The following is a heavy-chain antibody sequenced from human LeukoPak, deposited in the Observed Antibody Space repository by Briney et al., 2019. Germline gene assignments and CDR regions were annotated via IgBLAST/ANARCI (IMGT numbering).Heavy chain of an antibody. J-gene: IGHJ4*02. Sequence: ASVKVSCKASGYTFTSYGISWVRQAPGQGLEWMGWISAYNGNTNYAQKLQGRVTMTTDTSTSTAYMELRSLRSDDTAVYYCASTRGQDYYGSVDYWGQGTLVTVSS. V-gene: IGHV1-18*01. D-gene: IGHD3-10*01. CDR1: GYTFTSYG. CDR3: ASTRGQDYYGSVDY. CDR2: ISAYNGNT.